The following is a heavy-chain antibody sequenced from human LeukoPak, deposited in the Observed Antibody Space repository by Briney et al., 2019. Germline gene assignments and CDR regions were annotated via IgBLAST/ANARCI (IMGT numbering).Heavy chain of an antibody. Sequence: PSQTLSLTCTVSGGSISSGGYYWSWIRQHPGKGLEWIGYIYYNGITYYSPSLKSRVTISIDPSKDLFSLELSSVTAADTAVYYCAKSWAPGYCSSTTCYNFDYWGQGTLVTVSS. CDR1: GGSISSGGYY. V-gene: IGHV4-31*03. CDR3: AKSWAPGYCSSTTCYNFDY. CDR2: IYYNGIT. D-gene: IGHD2-2*02. J-gene: IGHJ4*02.